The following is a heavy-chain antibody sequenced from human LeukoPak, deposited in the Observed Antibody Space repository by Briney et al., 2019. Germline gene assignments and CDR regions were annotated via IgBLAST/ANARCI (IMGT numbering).Heavy chain of an antibody. J-gene: IGHJ5*02. Sequence: SETLSLTCTVSGYSTSSGYYWGWIRQPPGKGLEWIGSIYHSGSTYYNPSLKSRVTISVDTSKNQFSLKLSSVTAADTAVYYCARDISGMANWFDPWGQGTLVTVSS. V-gene: IGHV4-38-2*02. CDR2: IYHSGST. D-gene: IGHD2-15*01. CDR1: GYSTSSGYY. CDR3: ARDISGMANWFDP.